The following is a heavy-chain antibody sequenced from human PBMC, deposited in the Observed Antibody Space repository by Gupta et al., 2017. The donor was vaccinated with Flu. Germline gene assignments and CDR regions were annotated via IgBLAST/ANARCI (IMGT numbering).Heavy chain of an antibody. J-gene: IGHJ4*02. D-gene: IGHD2/OR15-2a*01. CDR2: ISYDGSHK. V-gene: IGHV3-30*03. CDR3: ARVDVIMADHRDH. CDR1: GFRFSAYG. Sequence: QVQLVEPGGGVVQPGGSLSLSCTASGFRFSAYGMHWVRQAPGKGLEWVAVISYDGSHKFYGDSVRGRFTIARDDSKNTLYLQMNSLGPEDTAVEKCARVDVIMADHRDHWGQGTRVSVSS.